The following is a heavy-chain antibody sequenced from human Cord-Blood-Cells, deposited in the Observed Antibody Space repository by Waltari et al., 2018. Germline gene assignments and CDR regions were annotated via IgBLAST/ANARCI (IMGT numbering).Heavy chain of an antibody. Sequence: EVQLLESGGGLVQPGGSLRLSCAASGFTFSSYAMSWVRQAPGKGLEWVSAISGSGGRTYYADAVKGRFTISRDNSKNTLYMQMNSLRAEDTAVYYCAKVEGSRGLVPGYCSSTSCYIRGNFDYWGQGTLVTVSS. CDR3: AKVEGSRGLVPGYCSSTSCYIRGNFDY. CDR2: ISGSGGRT. D-gene: IGHD2-2*02. V-gene: IGHV3-23*01. CDR1: GFTFSSYA. J-gene: IGHJ4*02.